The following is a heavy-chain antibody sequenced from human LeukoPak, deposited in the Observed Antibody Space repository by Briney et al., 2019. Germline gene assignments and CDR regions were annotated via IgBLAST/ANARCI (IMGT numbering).Heavy chain of an antibody. D-gene: IGHD3-22*01. CDR2: INPNSGGT. CDR3: ARNPSICYDSSGRLDY. V-gene: IGHV1-2*02. Sequence: ASVKVSCKASGYTFTGYYMHWVRQAPGQGLEWMGWINPNSGGTNYAQKFQGRVTMTRDTSISTAYMELRSLRSDDTAVYYCARNPSICYDSSGRLDYWGQGTLVTVSS. CDR1: GYTFTGYY. J-gene: IGHJ4*02.